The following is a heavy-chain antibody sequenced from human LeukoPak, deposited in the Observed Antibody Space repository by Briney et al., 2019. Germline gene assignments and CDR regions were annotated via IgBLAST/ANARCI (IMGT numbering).Heavy chain of an antibody. CDR2: ISHDGRTK. Sequence: GKSLTLSCVVSGFNFDNFAMHWVRQPLGKGLEWVAVISHDGRTKYYADSMKGRITISGDNSKNTLFLQMNNLRSEDTAVYFCARPSPPGDGYNPPDHWGQGTLVTVSS. CDR3: ARPSPPGDGYNPPDH. CDR1: GFNFDNFA. V-gene: IGHV3-30*04. J-gene: IGHJ4*02. D-gene: IGHD5-24*01.